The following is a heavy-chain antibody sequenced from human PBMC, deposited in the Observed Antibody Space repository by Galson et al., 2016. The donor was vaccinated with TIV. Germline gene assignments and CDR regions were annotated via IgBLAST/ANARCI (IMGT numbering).Heavy chain of an antibody. J-gene: IGHJ4*02. CDR2: IYSSESTYYNPSSAST. Sequence: SETLSLTCTVSGGSISSSSTYWGWIRQPPGKGLEWIGSIYSSESTYYNPSSASTYYNPSLKSRVTLSVDTSKNQFSLNLNSVTAADTAVYYCARAPLRYCSGGDCSSRYFDYWGQGILLTVSS. D-gene: IGHD2-15*01. V-gene: IGHV4-39*01. CDR1: GGSISSSSTY. CDR3: ARAPLRYCSGGDCSSRYFDY.